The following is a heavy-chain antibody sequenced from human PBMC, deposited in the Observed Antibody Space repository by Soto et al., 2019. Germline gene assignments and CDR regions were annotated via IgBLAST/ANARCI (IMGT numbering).Heavy chain of an antibody. V-gene: IGHV3-21*01. J-gene: IGHJ3*02. CDR3: ARGDCSGGSCPAGDAFDI. CDR2: ISSSSSYI. D-gene: IGHD2-15*01. Sequence: GGALRLSCSASGFTFSSYSMNWARQAPGKGLEWVSSISSSSSYIYYADSVKGRFTIPRDNAKNSLYLQMNSLRAEDTAVYYCARGDCSGGSCPAGDAFDIWGQGTMVTVSS. CDR1: GFTFSSYS.